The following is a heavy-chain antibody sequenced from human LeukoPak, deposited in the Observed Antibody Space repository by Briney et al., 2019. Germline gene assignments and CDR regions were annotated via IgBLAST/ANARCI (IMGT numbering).Heavy chain of an antibody. D-gene: IGHD1-26*01. J-gene: IGHJ6*03. V-gene: IGHV3-23*01. CDR2: ISGSGGYI. CDR3: VKFRGATDHYYSHMDV. CDR1: GFTFRMYS. Sequence: GGSLRLSCAASGFTFRMYSMTWVRQAPGKGLECVSVISGSGGYIYSADSVKGRFTISRDNSKNTVYLQMNSLRVEDTAVYYCVKFRGATDHYYSHMDVWGKGTTVTVSS.